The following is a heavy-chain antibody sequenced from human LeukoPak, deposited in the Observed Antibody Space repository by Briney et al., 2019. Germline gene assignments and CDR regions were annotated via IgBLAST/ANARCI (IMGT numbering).Heavy chain of an antibody. CDR2: MNPGSGDT. J-gene: IGHJ4*02. CDR1: GYTFTTHD. D-gene: IGHD3-9*01. Sequence: ASVKVSCKASGYTFTTHDLTWVRQATGQGLEWMGWMNPGSGDTAYAQKFQGRVTMTRDTSMSTAYMELNSLGSEDTAIYYCARGLGDYNTDWFPVSGYWGQGTPVTVSS. V-gene: IGHV1-8*01. CDR3: ARGLGDYNTDWFPVSGY.